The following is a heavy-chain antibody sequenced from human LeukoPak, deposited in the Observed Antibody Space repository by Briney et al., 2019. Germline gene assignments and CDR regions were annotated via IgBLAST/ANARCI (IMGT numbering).Heavy chain of an antibody. CDR2: IYYSGNT. CDR3: ARQTGSGLFILP. V-gene: IGHV4-39*01. CDR1: GVSISSSNSY. D-gene: IGHD3/OR15-3a*01. J-gene: IGHJ4*02. Sequence: PSETLSLTCTVSGVSISSSNSYWGWLRQPRGKGLEWIGSIYYSGNTYYNASRKSQVSIPIDTSKNQFPLTLTSVTAADTAVYYCARQTGSGLFILPGGQGTLVTVSS.